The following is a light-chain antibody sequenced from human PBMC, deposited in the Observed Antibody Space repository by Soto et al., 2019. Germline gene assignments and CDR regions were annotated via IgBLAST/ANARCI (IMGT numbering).Light chain of an antibody. Sequence: EIVLTQSPGTLSLSPGERATLSCRASQSVSSSYLAWYQQKPGQAPRLLIYGASSRATGIPDRFSGSGSGTDFTLTISRLEPDDFAVYYCLQYGSSPLTFGGGTKVEIK. CDR2: GAS. J-gene: IGKJ4*01. V-gene: IGKV3-20*01. CDR1: QSVSSSY. CDR3: LQYGSSPLT.